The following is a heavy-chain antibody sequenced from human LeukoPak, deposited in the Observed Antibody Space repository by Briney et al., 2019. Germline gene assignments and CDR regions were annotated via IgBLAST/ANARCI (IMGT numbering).Heavy chain of an antibody. J-gene: IGHJ4*02. CDR3: ARGGGYCSGGSCSYYFDY. D-gene: IGHD2-15*01. CDR1: GYTFTSYD. Sequence: AASVKVSCKASGYTFTSYDINWVRQATGQGLEWMGWMNPNSGNTGYAQKFQGRVTMTRNNSISTAYMELSSLRSEDTAVYYCARGGGYCSGGSCSYYFDYWGQGTLVTVSS. V-gene: IGHV1-8*01. CDR2: MNPNSGNT.